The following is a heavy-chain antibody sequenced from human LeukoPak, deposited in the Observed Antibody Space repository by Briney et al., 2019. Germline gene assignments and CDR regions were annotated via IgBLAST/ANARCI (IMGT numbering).Heavy chain of an antibody. D-gene: IGHD6-19*01. CDR2: MNPNSGNT. V-gene: IGHV1-8*03. Sequence: ASVKVSCKASGYTFTSYDINWVRQATGQGLEWMGWMNPNSGNTGYAQKFQGRVTITRNTSISTAYMELSSLRSEDTAVYYCARGKKQAVAGTGSPAIGYYYYYMDVWGKGTTVTVSS. CDR1: GYTFTSYD. CDR3: ARGKKQAVAGTGSPAIGYYYYYMDV. J-gene: IGHJ6*03.